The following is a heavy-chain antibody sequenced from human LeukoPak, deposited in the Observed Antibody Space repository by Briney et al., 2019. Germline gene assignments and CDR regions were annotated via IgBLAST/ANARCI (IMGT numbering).Heavy chain of an antibody. D-gene: IGHD1-26*01. V-gene: IGHV1-46*01. CDR2: INPSGGST. Sequence: ASVKVSCKASGYTFTNYYMHWVRQAPGQGLEWMGIINPSGGSTNYAQKFQGRVTMTRDMSTSTVYIELSSLRSEDTAVYYCARVSVGATMLAYFDYWGQGTLVTVSS. CDR1: GYTFTNYY. CDR3: ARVSVGATMLAYFDY. J-gene: IGHJ4*02.